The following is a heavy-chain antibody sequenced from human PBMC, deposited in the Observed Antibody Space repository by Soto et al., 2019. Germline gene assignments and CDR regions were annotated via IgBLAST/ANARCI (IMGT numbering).Heavy chain of an antibody. Sequence: ASVKVSCKASGYTFTSYAMHWVRQAPGQRLEWMGWINAGNGNTKCSQKFQGRVTITRDTSASTAYMELSSLRSEDTAVYYCARGKGMEENYYYYGMDVWGQGTTVTVSS. CDR2: INAGNGNT. D-gene: IGHD1-1*01. V-gene: IGHV1-3*01. J-gene: IGHJ6*02. CDR3: ARGKGMEENYYYYGMDV. CDR1: GYTFTSYA.